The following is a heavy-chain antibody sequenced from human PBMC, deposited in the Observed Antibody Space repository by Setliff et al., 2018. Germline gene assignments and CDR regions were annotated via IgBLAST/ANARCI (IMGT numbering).Heavy chain of an antibody. CDR2: IHHSGST. D-gene: IGHD6-25*01. CDR3: ANGRRNFDY. Sequence: ASETLSLTCTVSGDSISSSYWSWIRQPPGKGLEWIGYIHHSGSTYYSPSLKSRVTISVDTSKNQFSLKLTSVTAADTAVYFCANGRRNFDYWGHGSLVTVSS. CDR1: GDSISSSY. V-gene: IGHV4-59*12. J-gene: IGHJ4*01.